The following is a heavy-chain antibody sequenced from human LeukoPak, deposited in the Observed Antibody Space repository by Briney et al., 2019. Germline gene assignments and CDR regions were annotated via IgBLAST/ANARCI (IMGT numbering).Heavy chain of an antibody. CDR3: ASRPAVGGVIPFDY. V-gene: IGHV4-34*01. CDR1: GGSFSGYY. Sequence: KPSGTLSLTCAVYGGSFSGYYWSWIRQPPGKGLEWIGEINHSGSTNYNPSLKSRVTISVDTSKNQFSLKLSSVTAADTAVYYCASRPAVGGVIPFDYWGQGTLVTVSS. D-gene: IGHD3-16*02. CDR2: INHSGST. J-gene: IGHJ4*02.